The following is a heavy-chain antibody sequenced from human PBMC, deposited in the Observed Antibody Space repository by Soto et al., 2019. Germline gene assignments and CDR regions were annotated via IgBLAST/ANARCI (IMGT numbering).Heavy chain of an antibody. D-gene: IGHD6-19*01. Sequence: GGSLRLSCAASGFNFATYSMSWVRQAPGKGLEWVAGISDGVDRAYYGDSVKGRFTISRDTSKNMLYLHMNSLRAEDTAIYYCARYTAVADPYYLDYGGEGTLVTVSS. CDR1: GFNFATYS. V-gene: IGHV3-23*01. CDR2: ISDGVDRA. J-gene: IGHJ4*02. CDR3: ARYTAVADPYYLDY.